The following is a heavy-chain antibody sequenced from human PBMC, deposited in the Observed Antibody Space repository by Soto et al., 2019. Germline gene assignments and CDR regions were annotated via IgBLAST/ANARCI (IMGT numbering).Heavy chain of an antibody. V-gene: IGHV4-39*01. CDR1: GGSFNSRYYY. CDR3: AYPAALNGY. D-gene: IGHD6-13*01. CDR2: VFSGTT. J-gene: IGHJ4*02. Sequence: QLQLQESGPGLVKPSETLSLTCTISGGSFNSRYYYWGWFRQPPGKGLEWIGSVFSGTTYYNPSLKSRVTISVATSKNQFFLKLNSVTAADTAVYYCAYPAALNGYWGQGTLVTVSS.